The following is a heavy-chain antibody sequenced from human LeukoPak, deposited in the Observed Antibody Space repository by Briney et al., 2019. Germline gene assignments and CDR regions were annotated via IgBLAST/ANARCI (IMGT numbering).Heavy chain of an antibody. V-gene: IGHV4-39*01. CDR3: ARPDRPYCGGDCYSDAFDI. CDR2: IYYSGST. CDR1: GGSISSSSYH. Sequence: SETLSLTCTVSGGSISSSSYHWGWIRQPPGKGLEWIGSIYYSGSTYYNPSLKSRVTISVDTSKNQFSLKLSSVTAADTAVYYCARPDRPYCGGDCYSDAFDIWGQGTMVTVSS. J-gene: IGHJ3*02. D-gene: IGHD2-21*01.